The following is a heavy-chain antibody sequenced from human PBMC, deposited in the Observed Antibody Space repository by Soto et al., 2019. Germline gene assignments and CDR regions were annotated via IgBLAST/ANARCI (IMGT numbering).Heavy chain of an antibody. Sequence: QVPLVESGGGVVQPGRSLRLSCAASGFTFSSYGMHWVRQAPGKGLEWVAVISYDGSNKYYADSVKGRFTISRDNSKNTLYLQMNSLRAEDTAVYYCAKAHCSSTSCYPNYYYYYGMDVWGQGTTVTVSS. CDR3: AKAHCSSTSCYPNYYYYYGMDV. CDR2: ISYDGSNK. J-gene: IGHJ6*02. CDR1: GFTFSSYG. V-gene: IGHV3-30*18. D-gene: IGHD2-2*01.